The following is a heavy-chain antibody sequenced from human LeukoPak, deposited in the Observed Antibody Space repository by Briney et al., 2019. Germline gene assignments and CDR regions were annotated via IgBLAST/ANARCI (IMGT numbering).Heavy chain of an antibody. CDR3: VIVRGYFDSSGTDY. Sequence: GGSLRLSCAASGLTFNSYAMSWVRQAPGKGLEWVSAVSGSGSSTYYADSVKGRFTISRDNSKNTLYLQMSSLRAEDTAVYYCVIVRGYFDSSGTDYWGQGTLVTVSS. CDR2: VSGSGSST. D-gene: IGHD3-9*01. V-gene: IGHV3-23*01. J-gene: IGHJ4*02. CDR1: GLTFNSYA.